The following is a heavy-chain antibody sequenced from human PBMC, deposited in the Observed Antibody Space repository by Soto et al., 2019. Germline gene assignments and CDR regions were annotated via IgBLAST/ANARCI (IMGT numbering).Heavy chain of an antibody. CDR2: IYFSGST. V-gene: IGHV4-30-4*01. J-gene: IGHJ4*02. CDR1: GGSISRGDYY. D-gene: IGHD4-4*01. CDR3: ARGGDSNYAFPLDY. Sequence: QVQLQESGPGLVKPSQTLSLTCTVSGGSISRGDYYWSWIRQPPGKGLEWIGYIYFSGSTYYNPSLKSRVTISGDTSKNPFSLKLNSVTAADTAVYYCARGGDSNYAFPLDYWGQGSLVTVSS.